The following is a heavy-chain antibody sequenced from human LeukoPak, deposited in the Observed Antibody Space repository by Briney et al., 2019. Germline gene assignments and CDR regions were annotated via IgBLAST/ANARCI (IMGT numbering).Heavy chain of an antibody. J-gene: IGHJ5*02. CDR3: AKDNYYDILTGYYPGLDP. D-gene: IGHD3-9*01. V-gene: IGHV3-23*01. CDR1: AFTFGIFA. CDR2: ISGSGSST. Sequence: GRSLRPSCAASAFTFGIFAIGWVRPAPGEGLEWVSAISGSGSSTYYADSVKGRFTISRDNSKNTLYLQMNSLRAEDTAVYYCAKDNYYDILTGYYPGLDPWGQGTLVTVSS.